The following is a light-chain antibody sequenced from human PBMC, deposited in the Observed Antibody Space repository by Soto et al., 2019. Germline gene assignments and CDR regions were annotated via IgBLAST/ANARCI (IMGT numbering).Light chain of an antibody. CDR2: NNN. J-gene: IGLJ1*01. V-gene: IGLV1-44*01. Sequence: VLTQTPSASGTPGQKVTISCSGGSSNIGGYTVNWYQQVPGTAPRLLIYNNNQRPSGVPDRLSGFKSGTSASLAISGPQPEDEAHYYCAAWDDSLNGYVFGTGTKITVL. CDR3: AAWDDSLNGYV. CDR1: SSNIGGYT.